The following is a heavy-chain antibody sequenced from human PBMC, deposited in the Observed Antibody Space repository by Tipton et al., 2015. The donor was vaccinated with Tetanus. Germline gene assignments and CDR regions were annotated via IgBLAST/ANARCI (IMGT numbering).Heavy chain of an antibody. D-gene: IGHD3-16*01. CDR1: GFSFGDHW. CDR3: ARETRFNLYYVDS. Sequence: GSLRLSCAASGFSFGDHWMSWVRQVPGKGLEWVANLKQDGSVQHYADSVKGRFSISRDNTKNSLSLQMDNLRAEDTAIYYCARETRFNLYYVDSWGQGTLVTVSS. J-gene: IGHJ4*02. V-gene: IGHV3-7*01. CDR2: LKQDGSVQ.